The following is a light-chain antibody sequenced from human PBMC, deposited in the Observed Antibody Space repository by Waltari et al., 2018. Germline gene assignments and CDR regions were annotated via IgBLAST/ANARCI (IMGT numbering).Light chain of an antibody. J-gene: IGLJ3*02. Sequence: NFTLTQPHSGAGSPGKTITTSCTGRGGNITNNYGQWYPQRPGSAPTTLIFEDITRVSGVPDRFSGSIDSSSTSASLTISGLKTEDEADYYCQSYDGSWVFGGGTKVTVL. CDR3: QSYDGSWV. CDR1: GGNITNNY. CDR2: EDI. V-gene: IGLV6-57*02.